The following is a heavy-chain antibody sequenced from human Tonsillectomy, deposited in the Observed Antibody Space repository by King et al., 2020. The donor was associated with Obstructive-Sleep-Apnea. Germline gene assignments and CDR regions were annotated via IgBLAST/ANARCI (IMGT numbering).Heavy chain of an antibody. Sequence: QLQESGPGLVKPSETLSLSCTVSVGSISNKNHYWGWIRQPPGKGLGWTGSIHYSGTTYYNPSHQSRITMSSDTSKDQFSLKLTSVTAADTAEYYCAGDNTITGAGIDNWGQGTLVTVSS. CDR3: AGDNTITGAGIDN. J-gene: IGHJ4*02. CDR2: IHYSGTT. CDR1: VGSISNKNHY. V-gene: IGHV4-39*07. D-gene: IGHD2/OR15-2a*01.